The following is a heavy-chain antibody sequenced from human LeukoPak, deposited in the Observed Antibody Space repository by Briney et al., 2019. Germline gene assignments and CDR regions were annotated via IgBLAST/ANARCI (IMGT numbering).Heavy chain of an antibody. Sequence: GGSLRLSCAASGFTFSSYSMNWVRQAPGKGLEWVSSISSSSSYIYYADSVKGRFTISRDNAKNSLYLQMNSLRAEDTAVYYCASLPPAATSAFDIWGQGTMVTVSS. V-gene: IGHV3-21*01. J-gene: IGHJ3*02. D-gene: IGHD2-2*01. CDR1: GFTFSSYS. CDR3: ASLPPAATSAFDI. CDR2: ISSSSSYI.